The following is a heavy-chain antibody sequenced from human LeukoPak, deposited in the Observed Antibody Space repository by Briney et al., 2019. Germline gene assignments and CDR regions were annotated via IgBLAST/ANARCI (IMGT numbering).Heavy chain of an antibody. CDR1: GSSFSNYW. J-gene: IGHJ4*02. CDR3: ASAYTYVRLGDH. D-gene: IGHD3-16*01. CDR2: TNPHGTTV. V-gene: IGHV3-74*01. Sequence: PGGSLRLSCAVSGSSFSNYWMHWVRQAPGKGLVWVARTNPHGTTVDYADSVKGRFTISRDNAKNTLFLQMNSLRAEDTAVYYCASAYTYVRLGDHWGQGTLVTVSS.